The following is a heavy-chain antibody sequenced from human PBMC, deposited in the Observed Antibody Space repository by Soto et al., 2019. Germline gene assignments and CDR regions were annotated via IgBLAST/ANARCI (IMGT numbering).Heavy chain of an antibody. CDR2: INSDGSST. CDR3: ARDKGYYDFWSGYYLRATHKDYYYYGMDV. J-gene: IGHJ6*02. D-gene: IGHD3-3*01. V-gene: IGHV3-74*01. CDR1: GFTFSSYR. Sequence: PGGSLRLSCAASGFTFSSYRMHWVRQAPGKGLVWVSRINSDGSSTSYADSVKGRFTISRDNAKNTLYLQMNSLRAEDTAVYYCARDKGYYDFWSGYYLRATHKDYYYYGMDVWGQGTTVTVSS.